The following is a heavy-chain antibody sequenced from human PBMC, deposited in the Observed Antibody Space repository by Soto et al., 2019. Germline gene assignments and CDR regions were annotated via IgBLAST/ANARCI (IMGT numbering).Heavy chain of an antibody. CDR2: IYYSGST. V-gene: IGHV4-59*01. CDR3: ARAYSGYAPMDV. D-gene: IGHD5-12*01. Sequence: SETLSLTCTVSGGSISSYYWSWIRQPPGKGLEWIGYIYYSGSTNYNPSLKSRVTISVDTSKNQFSLKLSSVTAADTAVYYCARAYSGYAPMDVWGQGITVTVS. CDR1: GGSISSYY. J-gene: IGHJ6*02.